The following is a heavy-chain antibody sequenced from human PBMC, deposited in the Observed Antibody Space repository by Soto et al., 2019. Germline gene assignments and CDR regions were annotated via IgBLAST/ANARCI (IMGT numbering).Heavy chain of an antibody. Sequence: SETLALTCTGASDSISSYYWSWIRQPPGRRLEWIGSISYSGSTDYNPSLKSRVTISGDTSKNQFSLKVSSVTAADTAVYYCARGLSGPLPFHYWGQGPLVTVP. CDR3: ARGLSGPLPFHY. J-gene: IGHJ4*02. CDR1: SDSISSYY. V-gene: IGHV4-59*01. CDR2: ISYSGST. D-gene: IGHD3-10*01.